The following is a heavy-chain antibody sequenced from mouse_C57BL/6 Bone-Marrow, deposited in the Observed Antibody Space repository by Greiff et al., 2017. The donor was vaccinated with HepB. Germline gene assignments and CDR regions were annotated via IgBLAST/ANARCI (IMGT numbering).Heavy chain of an antibody. CDR1: GYTFTSYC. D-gene: IGHD1-1*01. J-gene: IGHJ3*01. Sequence: QVQLQQPGAELVKPGASVKLSCKASGYTFTSYCMHWVKQRPGQGLEWIGMIHPNSGSTNYNEKFKSKATLTVDKSSSTAYMQLSSLTSEDSAVYYCESYYYGSSYEAYWGQGTLVTVSA. V-gene: IGHV1-64*01. CDR3: ESYYYGSSYEAY. CDR2: IHPNSGST.